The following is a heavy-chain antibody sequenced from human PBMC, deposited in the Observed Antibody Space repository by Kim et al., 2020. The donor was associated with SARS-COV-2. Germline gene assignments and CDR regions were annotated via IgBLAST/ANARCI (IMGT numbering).Heavy chain of an antibody. CDR3: ARDRDSYGNWFDP. D-gene: IGHD5-18*01. V-gene: IGHV1-3*01. J-gene: IGHJ5*02. Sequence: YSQKFQGRVTITRDTSASTAYMELSSLRSEDTAVYYCARDRDSYGNWFDPWGQGTLVTVSS.